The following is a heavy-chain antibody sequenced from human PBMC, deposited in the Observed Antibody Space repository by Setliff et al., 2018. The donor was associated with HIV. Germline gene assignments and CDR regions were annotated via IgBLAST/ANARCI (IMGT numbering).Heavy chain of an antibody. CDR3: ARSGDYYFMDV. J-gene: IGHJ6*03. CDR2: IYHSGST. Sequence: SETLSLTCAVSGYSISSGYYWGWIRQPPGKGLEWMGSIYHSGSTYYTPSLNSRVTISVDTSKNQFSLKLSSVTAADTAVYYCARSGDYYFMDVWGKGTTVTVSS. V-gene: IGHV4-38-2*01. CDR1: GYSISSGYY. D-gene: IGHD3-10*01.